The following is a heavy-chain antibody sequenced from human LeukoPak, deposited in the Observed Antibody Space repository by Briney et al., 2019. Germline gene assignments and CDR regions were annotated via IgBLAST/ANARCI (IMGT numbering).Heavy chain of an antibody. V-gene: IGHV1-18*01. CDR2: STPYNGNT. CDR1: GYTFADYG. D-gene: IGHD6-19*01. J-gene: IGHJ4*02. Sequence: ASVKVSCKASGYTFADYGRSRVWQAPGPGLEWLGWSTPYNGNTKYAQKVQGRVTMTTDTSTNTAYMELTTLRSDDTAVYYCARDVGGSIRGAVAGWDYWGQGTPVTVSS. CDR3: ARDVGGSIRGAVAGWDY.